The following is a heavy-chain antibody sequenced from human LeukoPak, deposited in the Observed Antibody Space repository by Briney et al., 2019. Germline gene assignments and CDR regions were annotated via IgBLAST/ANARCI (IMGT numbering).Heavy chain of an antibody. CDR2: IRYDGSNK. Sequence: HPGGSLRLSCAASGFIFSSYGMHWVRQAPGKVLEWVAFIRYDGSNKYYADSVKGRFTISRDNSKNTLYLQMNSPRAEDTAVNYCAKDMVTTKYNWFDPWGQGTLVTVSS. V-gene: IGHV3-30*02. CDR1: GFIFSSYG. J-gene: IGHJ5*02. D-gene: IGHD4-17*01. CDR3: AKDMVTTKYNWFDP.